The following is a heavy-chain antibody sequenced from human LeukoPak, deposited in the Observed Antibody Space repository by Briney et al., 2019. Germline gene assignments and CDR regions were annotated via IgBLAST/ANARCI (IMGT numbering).Heavy chain of an antibody. CDR3: ARLGLTNWFAP. CDR1: GGSTSSSSYY. D-gene: IGHD4/OR15-4a*01. Sequence: PSETLSLTCTVSGGSTSSSSYYGGWIRQPPGKGVEWIGRIYYIGSTYYNPSLMIRVTISVATSKNQFSLKLSSVPAADTAVYYCARLGLTNWFAPWGQGTLVTVSS. V-gene: IGHV4-39*01. J-gene: IGHJ5*02. CDR2: IYYIGST.